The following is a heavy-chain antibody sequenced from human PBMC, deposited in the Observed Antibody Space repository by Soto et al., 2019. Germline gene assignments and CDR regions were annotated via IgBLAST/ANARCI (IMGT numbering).Heavy chain of an antibody. J-gene: IGHJ6*02. CDR2: IIPIFRTP. V-gene: IGHV1-69*12. D-gene: IGHD1-1*01. CDR3: ARDKDREQLGGNYYYALDV. CDR1: GDTFNSFA. Sequence: QVQLVQSGAEVKKPGSSVKVSCKASGDTFNSFAISWVRQAPGQGLEWMGGIIPIFRTPKYAQKFQGRVTITADEFTSTAYMELSSLRSEDTAVYYCARDKDREQLGGNYYYALDVWGQGTTVIVS.